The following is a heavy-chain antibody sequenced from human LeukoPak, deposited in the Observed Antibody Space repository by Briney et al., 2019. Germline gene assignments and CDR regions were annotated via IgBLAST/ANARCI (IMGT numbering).Heavy chain of an antibody. CDR2: IIPIFGTA. D-gene: IGHD2-15*01. J-gene: IGHJ6*02. CDR1: GGTFSSYA. Sequence: EASVKVSCKASGGTFSSYAISWVRQAPGQGLEWMGGIIPIFGTANYAQKFQGRVTITADESTSTAYMELSSLRSEDTAVYYCARDQGIVAAWYYGMDVWGQGTTVTVSS. V-gene: IGHV1-69*01. CDR3: ARDQGIVAAWYYGMDV.